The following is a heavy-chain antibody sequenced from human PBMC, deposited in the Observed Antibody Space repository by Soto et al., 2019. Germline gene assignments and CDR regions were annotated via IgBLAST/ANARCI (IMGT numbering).Heavy chain of an antibody. Sequence: GGSLRLSCAASGFTFSSYGMHWVRQAPGKGLEWVAVISYDGSNKYYADSVKGRFTISRDNSKNTLYLQMNSLRAEDTAVYYCAKDPEMATTDYYYYGMDVWGQGTTVTVSS. J-gene: IGHJ6*02. D-gene: IGHD1-1*01. CDR1: GFTFSSYG. CDR3: AKDPEMATTDYYYYGMDV. V-gene: IGHV3-30*18. CDR2: ISYDGSNK.